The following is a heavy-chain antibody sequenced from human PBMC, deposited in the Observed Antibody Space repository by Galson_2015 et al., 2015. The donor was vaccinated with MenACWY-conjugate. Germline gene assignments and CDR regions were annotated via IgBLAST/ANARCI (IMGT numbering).Heavy chain of an antibody. CDR1: GFIFDTYW. J-gene: IGHJ4*02. D-gene: IGHD1-26*01. CDR2: INPGGSST. V-gene: IGHV3-74*01. Sequence: PRLSCAASGFIFDTYWMHWVRQAPGKGLVWVSRINPGGSSTTYADSVKDRFTISRYNAKNTLYLQMNSLRPEDTAVFYCAKSRGASSYFDSWGQGTLVTVSS. CDR3: AKSRGASSYFDS.